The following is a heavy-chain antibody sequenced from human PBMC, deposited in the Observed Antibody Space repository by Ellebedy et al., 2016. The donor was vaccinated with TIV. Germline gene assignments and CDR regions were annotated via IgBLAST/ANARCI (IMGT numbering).Heavy chain of an antibody. V-gene: IGHV1-18*04. CDR1: GYTFTSYD. CDR2: ISGYYGTT. Sequence: ASVTVSCKASGYTFTSYDISWVRQAPGQGLEYMGWISGYYGTTNYAQNLQGRVTMTTDTSTSTAYMELRSLRSDDTAVYYCGRVEKWLQCPQYWGQGTLVTVSS. CDR3: GRVEKWLQCPQY. J-gene: IGHJ4*02. D-gene: IGHD5-24*01.